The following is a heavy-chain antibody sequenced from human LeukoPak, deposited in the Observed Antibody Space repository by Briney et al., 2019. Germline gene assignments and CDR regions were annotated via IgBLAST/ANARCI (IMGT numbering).Heavy chain of an antibody. Sequence: ASVKVSCKTSGYTFIGYYMHWVRQAPGQGLKWMGWINPNSGGTHYAQKFQGRVTMTRDTSISTGYMELSRLRSDDTAVYYCARGTVVVVAATQDYWGQGTLVTVSS. CDR1: GYTFIGYY. D-gene: IGHD2-15*01. CDR2: INPNSGGT. J-gene: IGHJ4*02. CDR3: ARGTVVVVAATQDY. V-gene: IGHV1-2*02.